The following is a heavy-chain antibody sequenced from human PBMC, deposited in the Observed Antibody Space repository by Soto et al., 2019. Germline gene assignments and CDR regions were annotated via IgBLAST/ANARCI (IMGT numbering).Heavy chain of an antibody. CDR1: GGTFSSYA. J-gene: IGHJ6*01. D-gene: IGHD5-12*01. CDR3: PRDFSSGYDYDYYYVMDV. Sequence: QVQLLQSGAAVKKPGSSVKVSCKASGGTFSSYAISWVRQAPGQGLEWMGGIIPIFGTANYAQKFQGRVTLTADESTSTAYMELSSLTSEDTAVYYCPRDFSSGYDYDYYYVMDVWGHGTTVTVSS. CDR2: IIPIFGTA. V-gene: IGHV1-69*01.